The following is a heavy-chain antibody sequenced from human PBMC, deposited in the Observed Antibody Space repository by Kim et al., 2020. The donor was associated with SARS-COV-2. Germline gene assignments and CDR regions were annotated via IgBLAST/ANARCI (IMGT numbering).Heavy chain of an antibody. V-gene: IGHV7-4-1*02. D-gene: IGHD3-3*01. J-gene: IGHJ5*02. Sequence: ASVKVSCKASGYTFTSYSMNWVRQAPGKGLEWMGWIDTDTGNTTYAQGFTGRVVFSVDTSVSTAYLQLSSLKAEDTAVYYCARDLGVWRNWFDPWGQGTLVTVSS. CDR3: ARDLGVWRNWFDP. CDR1: GYTFTSYS. CDR2: IDTDTGNT.